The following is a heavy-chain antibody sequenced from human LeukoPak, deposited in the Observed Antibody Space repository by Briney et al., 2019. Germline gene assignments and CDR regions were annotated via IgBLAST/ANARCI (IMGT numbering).Heavy chain of an antibody. D-gene: IGHD3-22*01. J-gene: IGHJ3*02. CDR1: GGSISSSMSSYY. Sequence: SETLSLTCTVSGGSISSSMSSYYWSWIRQPPGKGLEWIGYIYCSGSTNYNPSLTSRVTISVDTSKNQFSLKLNSVTAADTAVYYCARLKIVGSLDAFDIWGQGTMVTVSS. CDR2: IYCSGST. CDR3: ARLKIVGSLDAFDI. V-gene: IGHV4-61*01.